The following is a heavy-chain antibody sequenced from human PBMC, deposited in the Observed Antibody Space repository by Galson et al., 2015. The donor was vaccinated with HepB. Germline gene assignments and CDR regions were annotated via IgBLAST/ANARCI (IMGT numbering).Heavy chain of an antibody. V-gene: IGHV3-15*01. CDR2: IKSKTDGGTT. Sequence: SLRLSCAASGFTFSNAWMSWVRQAPGKGLEWVGRIKSKTDGGTTDYAAPVKGRFTISRDDSKNTLYLQMNSLKTEDTAVYYCTTDYRWFGEYSSYYYMDVWGKGTTVTVSS. J-gene: IGHJ6*03. CDR1: GFTFSNAW. CDR3: TTDYRWFGEYSSYYYMDV. D-gene: IGHD3-10*01.